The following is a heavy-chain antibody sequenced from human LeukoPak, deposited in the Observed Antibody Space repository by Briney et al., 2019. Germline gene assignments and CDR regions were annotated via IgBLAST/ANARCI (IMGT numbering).Heavy chain of an antibody. CDR3: ARIDILAAYSPADYDYYYMDV. J-gene: IGHJ6*03. CDR1: GGSFSGYY. D-gene: IGHD3-9*01. CDR2: INHSGST. V-gene: IGHV4-34*01. Sequence: SETLSLTCAVYGGSFSGYYWSWIRQPPGKGLEWIGEINHSGSTNYNPSLKSRVTISVDTSKNQFSLKLSSVTAADTAVYYCARIDILAAYSPADYDYYYMDVWGKGTTVTVSS.